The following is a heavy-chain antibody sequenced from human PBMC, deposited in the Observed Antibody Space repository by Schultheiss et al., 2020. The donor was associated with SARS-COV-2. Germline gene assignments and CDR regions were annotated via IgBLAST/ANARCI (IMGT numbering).Heavy chain of an antibody. CDR2: IKSKTDGGTT. V-gene: IGHV3-15*07. D-gene: IGHD1-26*01. Sequence: GGSLRLSCAASGFSFTAAWMHWVRQAPGKGLEWVGRIKSKTDGGTTDYAAPVKGRFTISRDDSKNTLYLQMNSLKTEDTAVYYCARDQGGWFDPWGQGTLVTVSS. CDR3: ARDQGGWFDP. J-gene: IGHJ5*02. CDR1: GFSFTAAW.